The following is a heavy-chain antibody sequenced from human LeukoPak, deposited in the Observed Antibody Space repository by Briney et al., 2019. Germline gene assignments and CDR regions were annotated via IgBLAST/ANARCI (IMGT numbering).Heavy chain of an antibody. J-gene: IGHJ5*02. CDR3: ARDSGTTGEVKFDP. V-gene: IGHV4-4*07. CDR1: GGSISSYY. CDR2: IHTSGTI. D-gene: IGHD3-10*01. Sequence: SETLSLTCTVSGGSISSYYWSWIRQPAGTALEWIGRIHTSGTITYNPSLKSRVTMSVDTSKNQFSLNLSSVTAADTAVYYCARDSGTTGEVKFDPWGQGTLVTVSS.